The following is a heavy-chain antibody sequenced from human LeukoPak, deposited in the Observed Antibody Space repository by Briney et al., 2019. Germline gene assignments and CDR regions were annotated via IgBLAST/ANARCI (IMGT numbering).Heavy chain of an antibody. V-gene: IGHV6-1*01. D-gene: IGHD6-19*01. CDR1: GDSVSSNSVT. CDR2: TYYRSELYN. J-gene: IGHJ3*02. CDR3: ARSPTWLPHDALDI. Sequence: SQTLSRTCAISGDSVSSNSVTWNWIRQSPSRGLEWLGRTYYRSELYNDYAVSVKSRITINADTSKNQFSLHLNSVTPEDTAVYYCARSPTWLPHDALDIWGQGTTVTVSS.